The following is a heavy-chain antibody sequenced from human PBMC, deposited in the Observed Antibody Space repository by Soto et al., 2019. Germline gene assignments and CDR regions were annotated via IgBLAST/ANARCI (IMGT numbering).Heavy chain of an antibody. CDR3: GRDGSSGYYYAEYCQP. CDR1: GFTFSDYY. Sequence: QVQLVESGGGLVKPGGSLRLSCAASGFTFSDYYMSWIRQAPGKGLEWVSYISSSGSTIYYADSVKGRFTISRDNAKNSLYLQMSGQRAEDTAVYYCGRDGSSGYYYAEYCQPWGQGTLVTVSS. D-gene: IGHD3-22*01. CDR2: ISSSGSTI. J-gene: IGHJ1*01. V-gene: IGHV3-11*01.